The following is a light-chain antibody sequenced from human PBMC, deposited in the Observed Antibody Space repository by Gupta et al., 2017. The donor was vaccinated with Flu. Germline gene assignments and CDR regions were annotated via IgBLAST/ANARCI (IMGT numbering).Light chain of an antibody. CDR3: SSYTNNTSRV. V-gene: IGLV2-14*03. J-gene: IGLJ2*01. Sequence: SITMSCTGTSSDFGSYNYVSWYQQHPGKAPKGSVYDVTYRPAGVANRFSGSKSGNTASLNISGLQAEDEADDYCSSYTNNTSRVFGGGTKLTVL. CDR2: DVT. CDR1: SSDFGSYNY.